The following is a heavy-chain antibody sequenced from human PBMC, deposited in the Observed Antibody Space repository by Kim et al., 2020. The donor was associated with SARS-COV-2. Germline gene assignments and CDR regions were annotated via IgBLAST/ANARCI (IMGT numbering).Heavy chain of an antibody. D-gene: IGHD6-13*01. CDR3: SKGGGYSSLDD. J-gene: IGHJ4*02. V-gene: IGHV4-4*07. CDR1: GASISNYY. CDR2: IYSSGST. Sequence: ETLSLTCTVSGASISNYYWSWIRQPAGKGLEWIGRIYSSGSTNYNPSLKSRVTMSVDPSKNQFSLKLSSVTAADTAVYYCSKGGGYSSLDDWGQGTLVTVSS.